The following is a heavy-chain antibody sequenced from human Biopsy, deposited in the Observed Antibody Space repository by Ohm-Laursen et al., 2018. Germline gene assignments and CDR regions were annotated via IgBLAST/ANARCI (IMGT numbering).Heavy chain of an antibody. CDR3: ARGLSSGWYGYFDV. CDR2: IWYDGTNE. D-gene: IGHD6-19*01. CDR1: GFTFGHYA. V-gene: IGHV3-33*04. Sequence: ALRLSCTASGFTFGHYAMHWVRQAPGKGLEWISLIWYDGTNEDYADSVKGRFTISRDNSKNTLYLQINTLTLEDTAFYYCARGLSSGWYGYFDVWGRGTLVTVSS. J-gene: IGHJ2*01.